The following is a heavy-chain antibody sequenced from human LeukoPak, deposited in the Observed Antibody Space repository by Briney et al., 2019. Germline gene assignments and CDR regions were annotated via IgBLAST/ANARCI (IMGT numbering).Heavy chain of an antibody. Sequence: GGSLRLSCAASGFTFSSYAVSWVRQAPGKGLEWVSAISGSGGNTYYADSVKGRFTISRDNSKNTLYLQVHSLRAEDTAVYYCATYGDYDYYFDYWGQGTLVTVSS. CDR2: ISGSGGNT. CDR1: GFTFSSYA. CDR3: ATYGDYDYYFDY. J-gene: IGHJ4*02. V-gene: IGHV3-23*01. D-gene: IGHD4-17*01.